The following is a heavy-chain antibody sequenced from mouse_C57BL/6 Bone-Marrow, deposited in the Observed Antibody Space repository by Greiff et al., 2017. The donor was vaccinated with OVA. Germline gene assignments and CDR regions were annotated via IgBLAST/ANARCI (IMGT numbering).Heavy chain of an antibody. V-gene: IGHV1-53*01. CDR3: ARGGLRLQAFDY. CDR1: GYTFTSYW. J-gene: IGHJ2*01. D-gene: IGHD3-2*02. Sequence: QVQLQQSGTELVKPGASVKLSCKASGYTFTSYWMHWVKQRPGQGLEWIGNINPSNGGTNYNEKFKSKATLTVDKSSSTAYMQLSSLTSEDSAVYYCARGGLRLQAFDYWGQGTTLTVSS. CDR2: INPSNGGT.